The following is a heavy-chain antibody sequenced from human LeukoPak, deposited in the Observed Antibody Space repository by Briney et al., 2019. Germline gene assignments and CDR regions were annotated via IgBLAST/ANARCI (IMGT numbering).Heavy chain of an antibody. D-gene: IGHD6-19*01. V-gene: IGHV3-7*01. CDR3: ARDRGGQWLVLAPTDYFDY. CDR2: IKQDGSEK. Sequence: GGSLRLSCAASGFTFSSYEMNWVRQAPGKGLEWVANIKQDGSEKYYVDSVKGRFTISRDNAKNSLYLQMNSLRAEDTAVYYCARDRGGQWLVLAPTDYFDYWGQGTLVTVSS. J-gene: IGHJ4*02. CDR1: GFTFSSYE.